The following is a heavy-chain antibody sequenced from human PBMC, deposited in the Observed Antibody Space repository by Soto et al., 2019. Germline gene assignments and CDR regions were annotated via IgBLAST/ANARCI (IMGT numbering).Heavy chain of an antibody. Sequence: PSETLSLTCTVSGRSISSVNYYWSWIRQPPGKGLEWIGSIYYSGSTYYNPSLRSRVTISVDTSKNQFSLKLSSVTAADTAVYYCARYGSGECNRGSCYSPFDYWGQGTLVTVSS. CDR3: ARYGSGECNRGSCYSPFDY. V-gene: IGHV4-30-4*01. CDR2: IYYSGST. CDR1: GRSISSVNYY. J-gene: IGHJ4*02. D-gene: IGHD2-15*01.